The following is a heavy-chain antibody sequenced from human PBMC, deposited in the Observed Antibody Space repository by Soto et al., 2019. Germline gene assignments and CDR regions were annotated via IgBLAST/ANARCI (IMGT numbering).Heavy chain of an antibody. J-gene: IGHJ4*02. CDR2: IYRDDAK. CDR1: GFSLSTSGVS. CDR3: ARRLAGYSTTWGTGAFDY. D-gene: IGHD6-13*01. Sequence: QITLRESGPTLVKPTQTLTLTCSLSGFSLSTSGVSVGWVRQPPGKALEWLALIYRDDAKRYNPSLKNRLTITKDTSKNQVVLTMTDMDPLDTATYFCARRLAGYSTTWGTGAFDYWGQGALVTVSS. V-gene: IGHV2-5*02.